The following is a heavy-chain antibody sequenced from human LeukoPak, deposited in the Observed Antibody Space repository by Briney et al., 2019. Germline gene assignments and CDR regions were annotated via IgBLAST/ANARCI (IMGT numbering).Heavy chain of an antibody. CDR2: ISSSSSTL. CDR1: GFTFSSYS. J-gene: IGHJ4*02. CDR3: ARDERWLPWRYFDY. V-gene: IGHV3-48*01. Sequence: PGGSLRLSCAASGFTFSSYSMNWVRQAPGKGLEWNSYISSSSSTLYYADSVKGRFTISRDNAKNSLYLQMNSLRADDTAVYYCARDERWLPWRYFDYWGQGTLVTVSS. D-gene: IGHD5-24*01.